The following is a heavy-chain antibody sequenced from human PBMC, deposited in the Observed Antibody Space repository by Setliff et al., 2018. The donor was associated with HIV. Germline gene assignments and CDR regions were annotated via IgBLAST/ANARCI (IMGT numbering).Heavy chain of an antibody. J-gene: IGHJ4*02. D-gene: IGHD4-17*01. V-gene: IGHV1-2*02. CDR2: INCNSGGT. CDR1: GGTFSSYA. CDR3: ARDDHGDPFDY. Sequence: GASVKVSCKASGGTFSSYAISWVRQAPGQGLEWMGWINCNSGGTYYAQNFQGRVTMTRDTSINTAYMELSRLRPDDTAVYYCARDDHGDPFDYWGQGTLVTVSS.